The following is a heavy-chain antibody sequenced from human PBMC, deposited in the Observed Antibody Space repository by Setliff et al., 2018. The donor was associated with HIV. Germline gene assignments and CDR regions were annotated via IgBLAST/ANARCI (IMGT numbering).Heavy chain of an antibody. J-gene: IGHJ4*02. D-gene: IGHD6-19*01. CDR1: GGTFSRYP. CDR2: IIPFLGIA. Sequence: ASVKVSCKASGGTFSRYPISWVRQAPGQGLEWMGGIIPFLGIANNAQKFQGRVTMTTDTSTNTAYMEVRSLRSDDTAVYYCARNSFPVGVTGTGPLFDYWGQGTLVTVSS. V-gene: IGHV1-69*10. CDR3: ARNSFPVGVTGTGPLFDY.